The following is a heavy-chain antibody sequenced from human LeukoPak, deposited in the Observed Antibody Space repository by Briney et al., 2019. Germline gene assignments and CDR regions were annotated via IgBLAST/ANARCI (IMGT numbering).Heavy chain of an antibody. V-gene: IGHV3-21*01. D-gene: IGHD5-18*01. CDR1: GFTFSSYS. J-gene: IGHJ4*02. CDR3: ARDGALGDTAMVTDY. CDR2: ISSSSSYI. Sequence: PGGSLRLSCAASGFTFSSYSMNWVRQAPGKGLEWVSSISSSSSYIYYADSVKGRFTISRDNAKNSLYLQMNSLRAEDTAVYYCARDGALGDTAMVTDYWGQGTLVTVSS.